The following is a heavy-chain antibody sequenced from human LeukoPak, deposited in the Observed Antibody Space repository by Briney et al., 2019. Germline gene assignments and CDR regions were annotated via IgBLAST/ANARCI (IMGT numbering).Heavy chain of an antibody. Sequence: GGSLRLSCVASGFTFSSYSMNWVRQAPGKGLEWVSSITRSSYIYYADSVKGRFTISRDNAKNSLYLQMNSLRVEDTAIYYCVKVAKYYYGSETYYFFEHWGQGTPVTASS. V-gene: IGHV3-21*01. CDR3: VKVAKYYYGSETYYFFEH. CDR1: GFTFSSYS. CDR2: ITRSSYI. J-gene: IGHJ4*02. D-gene: IGHD3-10*01.